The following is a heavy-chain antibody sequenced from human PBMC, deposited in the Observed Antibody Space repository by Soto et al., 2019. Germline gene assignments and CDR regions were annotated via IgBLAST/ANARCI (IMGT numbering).Heavy chain of an antibody. J-gene: IGHJ6*02. CDR2: IDTAGDT. D-gene: IGHD2-15*01. CDR1: GFTFSTYD. V-gene: IGHV3-13*01. Sequence: PGGSLRLSCAASGFTFSTYDMHWVRQATGKGLEWVSGIDTAGDTHYPGSVKGRFTISRENAKNSLYLQMNSLRAEDTAVYYCARGHLGYCSGGSCLYYYGMDVWGRGTTVTVSS. CDR3: ARGHLGYCSGGSCLYYYGMDV.